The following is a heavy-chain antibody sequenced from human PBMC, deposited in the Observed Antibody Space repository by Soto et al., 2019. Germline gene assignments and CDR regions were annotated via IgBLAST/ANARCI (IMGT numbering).Heavy chain of an antibody. CDR3: ARSVAGPPLFAY. Sequence: QVQLQESGPGLVKPSETLSLTCTVSGGSISSYYWSWIRQPPGQGLEWSGYIYYSGSTNYNPSLKRRVTIAVDTSKNRCSLKLSSVTAADTAVYYCARSVAGPPLFAYWGEGTLVTVSS. V-gene: IGHV4-59*01. J-gene: IGHJ4*02. CDR2: IYYSGST. CDR1: GGSISSYY.